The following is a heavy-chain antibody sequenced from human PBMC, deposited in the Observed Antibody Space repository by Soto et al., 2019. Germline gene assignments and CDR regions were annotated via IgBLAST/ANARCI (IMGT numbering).Heavy chain of an antibody. CDR3: ARQGAYCGGDCYMVGMDV. Sequence: GESLKISCNGAGYSFTIYWIGWVRQMPGKGLEWMGIIYPGDSDTRYSPSFQGQVTISADKSISTAYLQWSSLKASDTAMYYCARQGAYCGGDCYMVGMDVWGQGTTVTVSS. J-gene: IGHJ6*02. CDR2: IYPGDSDT. D-gene: IGHD2-21*02. V-gene: IGHV5-51*01. CDR1: GYSFTIYW.